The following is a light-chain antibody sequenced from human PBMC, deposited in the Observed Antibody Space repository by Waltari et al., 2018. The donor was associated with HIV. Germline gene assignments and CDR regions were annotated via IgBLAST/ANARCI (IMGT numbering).Light chain of an antibody. CDR2: NND. J-gene: IGLJ3*02. CDR3: ATWDDSLDGPM. Sequence: QSVLTQPPSASGTPGQRVTISCSGSISDIGSNTVNWYQQLPGTAPKLLIYNNDQRPSGVPDRFSASKSGTSASLAISGLRSEVEADYYCATWDDSLDGPMFGGGTKLTVL. V-gene: IGLV1-44*01. CDR1: ISDIGSNT.